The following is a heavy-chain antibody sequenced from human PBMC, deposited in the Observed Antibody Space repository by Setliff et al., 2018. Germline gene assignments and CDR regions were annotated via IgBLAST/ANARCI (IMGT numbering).Heavy chain of an antibody. Sequence: GGSLRLSWSASGFTFSNYAMHWVRQAPGKGLEWVAVISYDGSTKYYTDSVKGRFTISTDASKSTLYLQMNSLRTEDTAVYYCARPLSSSWYVGLDSWGQGTLVTVSS. CDR3: ARPLSSSWYVGLDS. V-gene: IGHV3-30*04. D-gene: IGHD6-13*01. CDR2: ISYDGSTK. CDR1: GFTFSNYA. J-gene: IGHJ4*02.